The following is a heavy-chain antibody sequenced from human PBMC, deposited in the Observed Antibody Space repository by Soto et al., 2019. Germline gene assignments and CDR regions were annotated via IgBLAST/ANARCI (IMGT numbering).Heavy chain of an antibody. Sequence: EVQLVETGGGLIQPGGSLRLSCAASGFTVSSNYMSWVRQAPGKGLEWVSVIYSGGSTYYADSVKGRFTISRDNSKNTLYLQMNSLRAEDTAVYYCGLTVTSAHRYYYYYDGMDVWGQGTTVTVSS. CDR3: GLTVTSAHRYYYYYDGMDV. J-gene: IGHJ6*02. CDR1: GFTVSSNY. D-gene: IGHD4-17*01. V-gene: IGHV3-53*02. CDR2: IYSGGST.